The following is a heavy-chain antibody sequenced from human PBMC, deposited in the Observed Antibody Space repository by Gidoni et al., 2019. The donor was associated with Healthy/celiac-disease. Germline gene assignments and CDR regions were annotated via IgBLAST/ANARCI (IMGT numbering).Heavy chain of an antibody. V-gene: IGHV4-34*01. D-gene: IGHD6-13*01. CDR2: INHSGST. CDR1: GGSFSGYY. Sequence: QVQLQQWGAGLLKPSETMSITCAVYGGSFSGYYWSWIRQPPGKGLEWIGEINHSGSTNYNPSLKSRVTISVDTSKNQFSLKLSSVTAADTAVYYCARVSSSRLRYFDYWGQGTLVTVS. J-gene: IGHJ4*01. CDR3: ARVSSSRLRYFDY.